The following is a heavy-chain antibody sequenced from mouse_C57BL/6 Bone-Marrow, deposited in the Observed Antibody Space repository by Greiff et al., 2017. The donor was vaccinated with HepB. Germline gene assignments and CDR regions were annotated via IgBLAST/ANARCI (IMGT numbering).Heavy chain of an antibody. Sequence: EVQLQQSGAELVRPGASVKLSCTASGFNIKDDYMHWVKQRPEQGLEWIGWIDPENGDTEYASKFQGKATITADTSSNPAYLQLSSLTSEDTAVYYCTKDSNYSYYDAIDYWGQGTSVTVSS. D-gene: IGHD2-5*01. CDR1: GFNIKDDY. CDR3: TKDSNYSYYDAIDY. CDR2: IDPENGDT. V-gene: IGHV14-4*01. J-gene: IGHJ4*01.